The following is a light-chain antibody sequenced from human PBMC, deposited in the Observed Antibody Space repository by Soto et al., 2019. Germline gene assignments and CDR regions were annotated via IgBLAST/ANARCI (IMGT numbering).Light chain of an antibody. CDR2: GAS. V-gene: IGKV3-20*01. CDR3: QQYSTSRLT. Sequence: EIVLTQSPGTLSLSPGERATLSCRASQSVTSSYLAWYQQKPGQAPRLLISGASSRATGIPDRFSGSGSGTDFTRPISRLEPEDFAVYYCQQYSTSRLTFGGGTKVEIK. CDR1: QSVTSSY. J-gene: IGKJ4*01.